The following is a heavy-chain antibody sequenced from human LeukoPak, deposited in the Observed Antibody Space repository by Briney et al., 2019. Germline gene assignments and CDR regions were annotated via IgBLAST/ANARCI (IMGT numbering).Heavy chain of an antibody. J-gene: IGHJ4*02. D-gene: IGHD5-12*01. CDR1: GYSFTNYW. CDR3: ARTGYSGYEFDY. CDR2: IYPSDSGT. V-gene: IGHV5-51*01. Sequence: GESLKISCKGFGYSFTNYWIGWVRQMPGKGLEWMGIIYPSDSGTRNSPSFQGQVTISADKSSSTAYLRWSSLKASDSAMYYCARTGYSGYEFDYWGQGTLVTVSS.